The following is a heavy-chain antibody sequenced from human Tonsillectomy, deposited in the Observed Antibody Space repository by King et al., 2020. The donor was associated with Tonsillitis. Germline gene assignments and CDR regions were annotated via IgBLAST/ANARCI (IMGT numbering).Heavy chain of an antibody. V-gene: IGHV4-30-4*07. J-gene: IGHJ5*02. D-gene: IGHD5-12*01. CDR3: ARGAGYGANWIDP. CDR1: GDSINSGSYS. Sequence: VQLQESGPGLVKPSQTLTLTCAVSGDSINSGSYSWSWIRQPPGKGLEWIGYINFSGASYYSPSLQRRVTISLDTSKNQFSLRLTSVTAADTAMYYCARGAGYGANWIDPGGQGALVTVPS. CDR2: INFSGAS.